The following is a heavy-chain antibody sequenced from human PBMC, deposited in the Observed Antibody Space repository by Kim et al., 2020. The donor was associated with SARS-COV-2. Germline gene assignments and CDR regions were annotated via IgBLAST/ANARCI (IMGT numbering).Heavy chain of an antibody. D-gene: IGHD1-26*01. CDR1: GGSISSSNW. J-gene: IGHJ4*02. V-gene: IGHV4-4*02. CDR3: ARGKFSGSYTAGVFDY. CDR2: IYHSGST. Sequence: SETLSLTCAVSGGSISSSNWWSWVRQPPGKGLEWIGEIYHSGSTNYNPSLKSRVTISVDKSKNQFSLKLSSVTAADTAVYYCARGKFSGSYTAGVFDYWGQGTLVTVSS.